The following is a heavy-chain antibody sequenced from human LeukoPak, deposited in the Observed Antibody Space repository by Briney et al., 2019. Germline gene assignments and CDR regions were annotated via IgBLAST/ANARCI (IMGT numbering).Heavy chain of an antibody. J-gene: IGHJ4*02. D-gene: IGHD2-15*01. CDR2: IYTSGST. Sequence: KPSETLSLTCTVSGGSISSYYWSWIRQHAGKGLEWIGRIYTSGSTNYNPSLKSRVTVSVDTSKNQFSLKLSSVTAADTAVYYCAREEDCSGGSCYVVYWGQGTLVTVSS. CDR1: GGSISSYY. V-gene: IGHV4-4*07. CDR3: AREEDCSGGSCYVVY.